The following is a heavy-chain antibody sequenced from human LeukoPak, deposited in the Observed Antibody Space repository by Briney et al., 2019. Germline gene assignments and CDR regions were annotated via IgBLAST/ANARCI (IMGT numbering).Heavy chain of an antibody. CDR2: IYTSGST. J-gene: IGHJ6*03. D-gene: IGHD3-9*01. V-gene: IGHV4-4*07. CDR1: GGSISSYY. Sequence: PSETLSLTCTVSGGSISSYYWSWIRQPAGKGLEWIGRIYTSGSTNYNPSLKSRVTMSVDTSKNQFSLKLSSVTAADTAVYYCARDFSVLRYFDWLHYYMDVWGKGTTVTVSS. CDR3: ARDFSVLRYFDWLHYYMDV.